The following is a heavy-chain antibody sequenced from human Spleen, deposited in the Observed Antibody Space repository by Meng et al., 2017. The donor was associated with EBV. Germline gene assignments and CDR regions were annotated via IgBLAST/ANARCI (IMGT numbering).Heavy chain of an antibody. V-gene: IGHV2-5*02. CDR3: IHRPLHSGRLG. CDR1: GFSLRTTGMG. Sequence: QLTLKEAGPTLVKPTQTLTLTCTFSGFSLRTTGMGVGWIRQPPGKALEWLALIYWDDDKYYSPSLKNKLSITKDTSKNQVVLTMTSVDPVDTATYYCIHRPLHSGRLGWGQGTLVTVSS. J-gene: IGHJ4*02. CDR2: IYWDDDK. D-gene: IGHD1-26*01.